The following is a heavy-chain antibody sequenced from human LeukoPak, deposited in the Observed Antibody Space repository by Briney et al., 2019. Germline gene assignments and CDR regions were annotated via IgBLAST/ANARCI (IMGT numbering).Heavy chain of an antibody. Sequence: GGSLRLSCAASGFTFSSHWMHWVRQAPGKGLVWVSRINSDGSSISYADSVKGRFTISRDNAKNTLYLQMNSLRAEDTAVYYCATATFYATSGYFPSWGQGTLVTVSS. J-gene: IGHJ5*02. CDR2: INSDGSSI. V-gene: IGHV3-74*01. CDR1: GFTFSSHW. D-gene: IGHD3-22*01. CDR3: ATATFYATSGYFPS.